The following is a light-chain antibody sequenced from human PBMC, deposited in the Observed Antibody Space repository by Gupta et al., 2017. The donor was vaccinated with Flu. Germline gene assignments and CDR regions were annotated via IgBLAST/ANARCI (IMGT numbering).Light chain of an antibody. CDR2: AAS. CDR3: QQSYHGA. CDR1: QSISSY. V-gene: IGKV1-39*01. Sequence: DIQMTQSPSSLSASVGDRVTITCRASQSISSYLNWYQQKPGKAPKLLIYAASSLQSGVPSRFSGSGSGTDFTLTISRLQPEDFETYYCQQSYHGAFGQGTKVEIK. J-gene: IGKJ1*01.